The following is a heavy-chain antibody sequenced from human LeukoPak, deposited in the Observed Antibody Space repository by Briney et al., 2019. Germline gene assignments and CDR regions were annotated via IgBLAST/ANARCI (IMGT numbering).Heavy chain of an antibody. J-gene: IGHJ5*02. V-gene: IGHV4-59*01. CDR1: GGSISSYY. CDR3: ACGPIYCSSTSCYNRGWFDP. Sequence: PSETLSLTCTVSGGSISSYYWSWIRQPPGKGLEWIGYIYYSGSTNYNPSLKSRVTISVDTSKNQFSLKLSSVTAADTAVYYCACGPIYCSSTSCYNRGWFDPWGQGTLVTVSS. D-gene: IGHD2-2*02. CDR2: IYYSGST.